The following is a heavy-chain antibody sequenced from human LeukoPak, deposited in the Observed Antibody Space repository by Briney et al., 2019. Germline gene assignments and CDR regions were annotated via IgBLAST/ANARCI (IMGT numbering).Heavy chain of an antibody. CDR1: GFTFSSYS. Sequence: PGGSLRLSCAASGFTFSSYSMNWVRRAPGKGLEWVSSISSSSSYIYYADSVKGRFTISRDNAKNSLYLQMNSLRAEDAAVYYCARGQQLANFDYWGQGTLVTVSS. J-gene: IGHJ4*02. CDR2: ISSSSSYI. V-gene: IGHV3-21*01. D-gene: IGHD6-13*01. CDR3: ARGQQLANFDY.